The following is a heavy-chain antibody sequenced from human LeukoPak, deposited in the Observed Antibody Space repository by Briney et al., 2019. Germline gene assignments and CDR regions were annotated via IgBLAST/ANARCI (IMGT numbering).Heavy chain of an antibody. CDR1: GFTFSSYE. CDR3: ALISHDYGDYATFDY. D-gene: IGHD4-17*01. J-gene: IGHJ4*02. CDR2: ISSSSSYI. Sequence: SGGSLRLSCAASGFTFSSYEMNWVRQAPGKGLEWVSSISSSSSYIYYADSVKGRFTISRDNAKNSLYLQMNSLRAEDTAVYYCALISHDYGDYATFDYWGQGTLVTVSS. V-gene: IGHV3-21*01.